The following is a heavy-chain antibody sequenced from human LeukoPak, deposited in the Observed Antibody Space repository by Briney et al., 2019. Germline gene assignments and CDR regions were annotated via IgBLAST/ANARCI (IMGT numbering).Heavy chain of an antibody. CDR1: GFAFGDYA. V-gene: IGHV3-49*04. CDR2: VKTRSYGETT. Sequence: GGSLRLSRSASGFAFGDYAVTWVRQAPGKGLQWVGLVKTRSYGETTEYAASVKGRFTISRDDSKSIAYLQMDSLKTEDTARYFCAKGSLAGYCTSTTCHTTFYIDFWGQGTVVAVSS. CDR3: AKGSLAGYCTSTTCHTTFYIDF. J-gene: IGHJ4*02. D-gene: IGHD2-8*01.